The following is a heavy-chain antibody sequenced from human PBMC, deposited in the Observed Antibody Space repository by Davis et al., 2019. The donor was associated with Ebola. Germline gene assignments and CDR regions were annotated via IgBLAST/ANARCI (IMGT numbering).Heavy chain of an antibody. CDR3: AREAETYYDFWSGSHRRGWFDP. Sequence: GGSLRLSCAASGFTFSSYSMNWVRQAPGKGLEWVSSISSSSSYIYYADSVKGRFTISRDNAKNSLYLQMNSLRAEDTAVYYCAREAETYYDFWSGSHRRGWFDPWDQGTLVTVSS. J-gene: IGHJ5*02. V-gene: IGHV3-21*01. CDR2: ISSSSSYI. CDR1: GFTFSSYS. D-gene: IGHD3-3*01.